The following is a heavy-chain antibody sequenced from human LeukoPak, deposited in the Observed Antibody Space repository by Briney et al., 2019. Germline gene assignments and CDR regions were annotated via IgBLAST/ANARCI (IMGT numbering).Heavy chain of an antibody. Sequence: TGGSLRLSCAASGFSFSIYSMKWVRQAPGKGLEWVSSISSSSSDIYYADSAKGRFTISRDNAKNSLYLQVNSLRAEDTAVYYCAREAPYYDFWSGYETNAFDIWGQGTMVTVSS. J-gene: IGHJ3*02. CDR3: AREAPYYDFWSGYETNAFDI. D-gene: IGHD3-3*01. CDR1: GFSFSIYS. CDR2: ISSSSSDI. V-gene: IGHV3-21*01.